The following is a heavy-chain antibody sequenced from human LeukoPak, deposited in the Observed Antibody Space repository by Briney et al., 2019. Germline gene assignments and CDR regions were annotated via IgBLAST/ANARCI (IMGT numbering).Heavy chain of an antibody. J-gene: IGHJ5*02. CDR3: GKEGGA. CDR1: GFRFSDFT. V-gene: IGHV3-23*01. Sequence: GGSLRLSCAASGFRFSDFTMTWVRPAPGKGPEWVSAIGGRGGSTYYADSLGGRFIISRDNSKDMVYLQMNSLKVEDTATYYCGKEGGAWGQGTKVTVSS. D-gene: IGHD3-16*01. CDR2: IGGRGGST.